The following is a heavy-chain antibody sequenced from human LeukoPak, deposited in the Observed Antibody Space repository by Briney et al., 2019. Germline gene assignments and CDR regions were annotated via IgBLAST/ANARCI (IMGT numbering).Heavy chain of an antibody. Sequence: GGSLRLSCAASGFTFSSYAMTWVRQAPGKGLEWVSAISGSGGSTYYADSVKGRFTISRDNSKNTLYLQMNSLRADDTAVYYCAKGTTTGYYYDSSGYHYFDYWGQGTLVTVSS. V-gene: IGHV3-23*01. J-gene: IGHJ4*02. CDR1: GFTFSSYA. D-gene: IGHD3-22*01. CDR2: ISGSGGST. CDR3: AKGTTTGYYYDSSGYHYFDY.